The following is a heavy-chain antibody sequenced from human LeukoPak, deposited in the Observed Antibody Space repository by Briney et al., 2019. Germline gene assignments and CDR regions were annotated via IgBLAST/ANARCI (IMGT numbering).Heavy chain of an antibody. CDR1: GGSISSYY. J-gene: IGHJ4*02. V-gene: IGHV4-59*01. D-gene: IGHD5-24*01. CDR2: IYYSGST. CDR3: ARIGRDGYNLGY. Sequence: SETLSLTCTVSGGSISSYYWSWIRQPPGKGLEWIGYIYYSGSTNYNPSLKSRVTISVDTSKNQFSLKLSSVTAADTVVYYCARIGRDGYNLGYWGQGTLATVSS.